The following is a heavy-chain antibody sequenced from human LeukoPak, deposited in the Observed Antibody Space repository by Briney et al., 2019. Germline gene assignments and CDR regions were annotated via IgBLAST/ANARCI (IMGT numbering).Heavy chain of an antibody. D-gene: IGHD5-18*01. CDR1: GGSISSYC. J-gene: IGHJ4*02. Sequence: SETLSLTCTVSGGSISSYCWNWIRQPPGRGLEWIGYFYYSGSTNYNPSLKSRVTISVDSSKNQFSLKLSSVTAADTAVYYCARLRYSYGGYYFDYWAREPWSPSPQ. CDR2: FYYSGST. V-gene: IGHV4-59*08. CDR3: ARLRYSYGGYYFDY.